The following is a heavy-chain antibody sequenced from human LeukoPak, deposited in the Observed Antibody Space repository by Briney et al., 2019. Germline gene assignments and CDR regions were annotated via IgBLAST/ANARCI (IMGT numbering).Heavy chain of an antibody. Sequence: SETLSLTCTVSGGSISGYYWSWIRQSPGEGLVWMGYIYYSGTTNYNPSLKSRVTISLDMSKNQVSLKLSSVTAADTAVYYCARGWGDYYMDVWGKGTTVTVSS. CDR1: GGSISGYY. V-gene: IGHV4-59*08. CDR3: ARGWGDYYMDV. D-gene: IGHD3-16*01. CDR2: IYYSGTT. J-gene: IGHJ6*03.